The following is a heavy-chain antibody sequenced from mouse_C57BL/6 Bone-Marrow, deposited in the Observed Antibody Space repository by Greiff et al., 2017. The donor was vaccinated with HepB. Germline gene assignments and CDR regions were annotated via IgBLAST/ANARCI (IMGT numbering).Heavy chain of an antibody. CDR3: TTGKGSFAY. CDR2: IDPENGDT. V-gene: IGHV14-4*01. CDR1: GFNIKDDY. D-gene: IGHD2-1*01. J-gene: IGHJ3*01. Sequence: EVKVVESGAELVRPGASVKLSCTASGFNIKDDYMHWVKQRPEQGLEWIGWIDPENGDTEYASKFQGKATITADTSSNTAYLQLSSLTSEDTAVYYCTTGKGSFAYWGQGTLVTVSA.